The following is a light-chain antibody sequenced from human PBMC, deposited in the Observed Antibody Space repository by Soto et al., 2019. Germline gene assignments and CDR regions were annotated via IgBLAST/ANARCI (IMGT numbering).Light chain of an antibody. CDR3: QQYSDTPYT. Sequence: DIVMTQSPDSLAVSLGERATINCKSSQSVLYSSNNKNYLAWYQQKPGQPPKLLIYWASTRESGVPDRFSGSGSGTDFSLTISSLQAEDVAVYYCQQYSDTPYTFDQGTKLEIK. V-gene: IGKV4-1*01. CDR1: QSVLYSSNNKNY. J-gene: IGKJ2*01. CDR2: WAS.